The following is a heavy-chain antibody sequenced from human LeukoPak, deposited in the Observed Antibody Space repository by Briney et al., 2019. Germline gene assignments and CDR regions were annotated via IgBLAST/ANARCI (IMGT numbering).Heavy chain of an antibody. Sequence: PSETLSLTCTVSGGSISSYYWSWIRQPPGKGLEWIGYIYYSGSTNYNPSLKSRVTISVDTSKNQFSLKLSSVTAADTAVYYCARTKKSRDTASLGFDYWGQGTLVTVSS. CDR2: IYYSGST. CDR1: GGSISSYY. D-gene: IGHD5-18*01. CDR3: ARTKKSRDTASLGFDY. V-gene: IGHV4-59*08. J-gene: IGHJ4*02.